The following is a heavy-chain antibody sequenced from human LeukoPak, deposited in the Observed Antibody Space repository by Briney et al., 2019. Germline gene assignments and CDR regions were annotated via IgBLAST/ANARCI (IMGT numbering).Heavy chain of an antibody. J-gene: IGHJ4*02. Sequence: GGSLRLSCAASGFTFSSYEMNWVRQAPGKGLEGVSYISSSGSTIYYADSVKGRFTISRDNAKNSLYLQMNSLRAEDTAVYYCARDWSYYGSGSFDYWGQGTLVTVSS. D-gene: IGHD3-10*01. CDR3: ARDWSYYGSGSFDY. V-gene: IGHV3-48*03. CDR1: GFTFSSYE. CDR2: ISSSGSTI.